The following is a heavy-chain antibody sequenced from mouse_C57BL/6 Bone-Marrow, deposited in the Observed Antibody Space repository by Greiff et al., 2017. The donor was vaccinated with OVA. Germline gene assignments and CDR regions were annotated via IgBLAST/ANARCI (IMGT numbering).Heavy chain of an antibody. D-gene: IGHD2-2*01. CDR1: GYTFTSYW. Sequence: QVQLQQPGAELVRPGSSVKLSCKASGYTFTSYWMHWVKQRPIQGLEWIGNIDPSDSDTHYNQKFKDKATLTVDKSSSTAYMQLSSLTSEDSAVYYCAKGLRRPYAMDYWGQGTSVTVSS. CDR2: IDPSDSDT. V-gene: IGHV1-52*01. J-gene: IGHJ4*01. CDR3: AKGLRRPYAMDY.